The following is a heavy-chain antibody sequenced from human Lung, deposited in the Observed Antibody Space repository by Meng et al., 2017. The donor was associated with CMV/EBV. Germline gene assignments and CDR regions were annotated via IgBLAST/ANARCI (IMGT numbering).Heavy chain of an antibody. Sequence: SVKVSXQASGGTFSSYAISWVRQAPGQGLEWMGEIIPIFGIANYAQKFQGRVTITTDESTSTAYMEVRSLRSEDTAVYYCARDRTGDCSSTSCYNYYYYYGMDVWGQGXTVTVSS. CDR3: ARDRTGDCSSTSCYNYYYYYGMDV. CDR2: IIPIFGIA. D-gene: IGHD2-2*02. CDR1: GGTFSSYA. V-gene: IGHV1-69*05. J-gene: IGHJ6*02.